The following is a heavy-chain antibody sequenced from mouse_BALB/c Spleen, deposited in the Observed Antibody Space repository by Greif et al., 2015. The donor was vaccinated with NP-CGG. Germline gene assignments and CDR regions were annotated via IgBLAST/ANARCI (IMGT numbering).Heavy chain of an antibody. CDR1: GFTFSDYY. CDR3: ARSGSSHYYYAMDY. V-gene: IGHV5-12*02. CDR2: ISNGGGST. Sequence: EVQLQESGGGLVQPGGSLKLSCATSGFTFSDYYMYWVRQTPEKRLEWVAYISNGGGSTYYPDTVKGRFTISGDNAKNTLYLQMSRLKSEDTAMYYCARSGSSHYYYAMDYWGQGTSVTVSS. D-gene: IGHD1-1*01. J-gene: IGHJ4*01.